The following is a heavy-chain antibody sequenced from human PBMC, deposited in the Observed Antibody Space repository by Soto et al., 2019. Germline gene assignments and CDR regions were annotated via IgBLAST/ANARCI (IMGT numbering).Heavy chain of an antibody. CDR2: IYYSGST. V-gene: IGHV4-31*03. J-gene: IGHJ5*02. CDR1: GGSISSGGYY. Sequence: PSETLSLTCTVSGGSISSGGYYWSWIRQHPGKGLEWIGYIYYSGSTYYNPSLKSRVTISVDTSKNQFSLKLSSVTAADTAVYYCARLTVSTGNERYALFDPWGQGTLVTVSS. D-gene: IGHD1-1*01. CDR3: ARLTVSTGNERYALFDP.